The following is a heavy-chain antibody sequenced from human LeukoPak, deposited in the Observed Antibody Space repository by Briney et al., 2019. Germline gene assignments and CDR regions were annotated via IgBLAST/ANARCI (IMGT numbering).Heavy chain of an antibody. CDR1: GGSISSYY. V-gene: IGHV4-59*01. J-gene: IGHJ3*02. D-gene: IGHD3-16*02. CDR2: IYYSGST. Sequence: SETLSLTCTVSGGSISSYYWSWIRQPPGKGLEWIGYIYYSGSTNYNPSLESRVTISVDTSKNQFSLKLSSVTAADTAVYYCARDRGIMITFGGVIVREAFDIWGQGTMVTVSS. CDR3: ARDRGIMITFGGVIVREAFDI.